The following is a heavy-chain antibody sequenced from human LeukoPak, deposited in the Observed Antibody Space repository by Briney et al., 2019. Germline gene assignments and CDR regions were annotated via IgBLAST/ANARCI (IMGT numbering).Heavy chain of an antibody. CDR2: IKQDGSDK. CDR1: GFTFSSYW. J-gene: IGHJ4*02. D-gene: IGHD2-21*01. CDR3: AREIRGGDCLDY. V-gene: IGHV3-7*01. Sequence: TGGSLRLSCAASGFTFSSYWMSWVRQAPGRGLEWLANIKQDGSDKYYVGSVKGRFTISRDNAKNTLFLQINSLRAEDTAVYYCAREIRGGDCLDYWGQGTPVTVSS.